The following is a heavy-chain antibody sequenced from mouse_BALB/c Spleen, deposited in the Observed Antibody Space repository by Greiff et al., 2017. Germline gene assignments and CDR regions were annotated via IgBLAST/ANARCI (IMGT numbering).Heavy chain of an antibody. J-gene: IGHJ4*01. CDR1: GYTFTNYW. V-gene: IGHV1-63*02. CDR3: ARWGYGNYDAMDY. CDR2: IYPGGGYT. D-gene: IGHD2-10*02. Sequence: VQLQQSGAELVRPGTSVKISCKASGYTFTNYWLGWVKQRPGHGLEWIGDIYPGGGYTNYNEKFKGKATLTADTSSSTAYMQLSSLTSEDSAVYFCARWGYGNYDAMDYWGQGTSVTVSS.